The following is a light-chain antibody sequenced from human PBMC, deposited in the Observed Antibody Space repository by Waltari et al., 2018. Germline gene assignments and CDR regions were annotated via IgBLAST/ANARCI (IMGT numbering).Light chain of an antibody. CDR1: QSVSSY. V-gene: IGKV3-11*01. J-gene: IGKJ4*01. Sequence: EIVLTQSPGTLSLSPGARATLSCTASQSVSSYLGWYQQRPGQAPSLLIFDVAKRATGTPARFRGSGSGTDFTLTITSLEPEDFAVYYCQQRSSWPLTFGGGTKVEIK. CDR2: DVA. CDR3: QQRSSWPLT.